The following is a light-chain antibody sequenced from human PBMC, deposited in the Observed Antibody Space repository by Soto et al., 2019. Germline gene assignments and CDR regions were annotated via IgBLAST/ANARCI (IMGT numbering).Light chain of an antibody. J-gene: IGKJ5*01. Sequence: EIVLTQSPGTLSLSPGERATLSCRASQSVRSSYLAWYQQKPGQAPRLLIYYISTRATGIPARFSGSGSGTEFTLTINSLQSEDSAVYYCQQHNQWPITFGQGTRLEIK. CDR3: QQHNQWPIT. CDR1: QSVRSSY. CDR2: YIS. V-gene: IGKV3D-20*02.